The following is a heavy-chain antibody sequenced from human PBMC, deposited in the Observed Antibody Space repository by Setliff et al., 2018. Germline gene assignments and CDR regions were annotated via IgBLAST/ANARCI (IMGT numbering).Heavy chain of an antibody. CDR1: GYTFRNYA. CDR2: ISVYNGYT. V-gene: IGHV1-18*01. Sequence: ASVKVSCKASGYTFRNYAFAWVRQAPGQGLEWVGWISVYNGYTNYAQKFQGRCTLTTDTSTSTAYMELRSLTSDDSSFYYCARAPSVELVTIRTNSWFTYWGQGTLVTVSS. J-gene: IGHJ4*02. D-gene: IGHD5-18*01. CDR3: ARAPSVELVTIRTNSWFTY.